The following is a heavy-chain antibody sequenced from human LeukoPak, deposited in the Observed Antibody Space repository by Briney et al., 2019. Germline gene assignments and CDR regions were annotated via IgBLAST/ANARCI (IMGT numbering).Heavy chain of an antibody. D-gene: IGHD2-2*01. CDR3: VSQLTHYMDG. CDR2: MYHSGNP. V-gene: IGHV4-38-2*02. CDR1: GYSITSGYY. J-gene: IGHJ6*03. Sequence: KPSETLSLTCNVSGYSITSGYYWGWIRQPPGKGLEWIGSMYHSGNPQYNPSLKSRVTISVDTSKNQVSLNLNSVNAADTAVYYCVSQLTHYMDGWGKGTTVIVSS.